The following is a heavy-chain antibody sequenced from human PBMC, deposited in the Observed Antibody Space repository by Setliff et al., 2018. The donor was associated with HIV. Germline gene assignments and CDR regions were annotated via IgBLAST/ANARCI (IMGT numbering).Heavy chain of an antibody. CDR1: GGSISSKSYY. Sequence: SETLSLTCTVSGGSISSKSYYWGWIRQPPGKGLEWIGSIYYSGSTYYNPSPKSRVAISVDTSKNQFSLKLSSVTAADTAVYYCARGLTSVAGWGQGTLVTVSS. J-gene: IGHJ4*02. CDR2: IYYSGST. CDR3: ARGLTSVAG. D-gene: IGHD6-19*01. V-gene: IGHV4-39*01.